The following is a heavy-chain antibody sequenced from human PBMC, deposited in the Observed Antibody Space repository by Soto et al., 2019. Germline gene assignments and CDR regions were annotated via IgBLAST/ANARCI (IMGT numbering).Heavy chain of an antibody. CDR2: IYYSGSS. D-gene: IGHD2-8*01. V-gene: IGHV4-31*03. CDR3: ARGDPPQSMYYYYYGMDV. Sequence: SETLSLTCTVSGGSISSGGYYWSWIRQHPGKGLEWIGYIYYSGSSYYNPSLKSRLTISVDTSKNQFSLKLSSVIAADTAVYYCARGDPPQSMYYYYYGMDVWGQGTTVTVSS. CDR1: GGSISSGGYY. J-gene: IGHJ6*02.